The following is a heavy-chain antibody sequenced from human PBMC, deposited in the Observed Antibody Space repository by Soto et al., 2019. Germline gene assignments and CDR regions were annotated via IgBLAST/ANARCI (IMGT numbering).Heavy chain of an antibody. CDR1: GGSFSGYY. J-gene: IGHJ6*03. Sequence: QVQLQQWGAGLLKPSETLSLTCAVYGGSFSGYYWSWIRQPPGKGLEWIGEINHSGSTNYNPSLKIRVTISVDTSKTQFSLKLSSVTAADTCVYYCARGFRYYYGSGSYYIRSYYYYMDVWGKGTTVTVSS. D-gene: IGHD3-10*01. CDR3: ARGFRYYYGSGSYYIRSYYYYMDV. CDR2: INHSGST. V-gene: IGHV4-34*01.